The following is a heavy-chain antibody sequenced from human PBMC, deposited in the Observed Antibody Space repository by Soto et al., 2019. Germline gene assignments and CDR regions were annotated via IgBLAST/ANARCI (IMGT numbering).Heavy chain of an antibody. CDR2: INPNSGGT. Sequence: SVKVSFKASGYTFSGFYMHWVRQAPGQGLEWMGWINPNSGGTKSAEKFQGRVTMTRDTSISTAYMELSRLTSDDTAVYYCASAAVTGTAGLDFWGQGTQVTVSS. D-gene: IGHD6-19*01. CDR1: GYTFSGFY. J-gene: IGHJ4*02. V-gene: IGHV1-2*02. CDR3: ASAAVTGTAGLDF.